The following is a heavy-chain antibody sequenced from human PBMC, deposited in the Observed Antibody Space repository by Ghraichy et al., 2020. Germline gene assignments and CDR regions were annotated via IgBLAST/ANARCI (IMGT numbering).Heavy chain of an antibody. CDR3: ARHGPVDYDYYYMDV. CDR1: GGSISSSSYY. CDR2: IYYSGST. D-gene: IGHD3/OR15-3a*01. J-gene: IGHJ6*03. V-gene: IGHV4-39*01. Sequence: SETLSLTCTVSGGSISSSSYYWGWIRQPPGKGLEWIGSIYYSGSTYYNPSLKSRVTISVDTSKNQFSLKLSSVTAADTAGYYCARHGPVDYDYYYMDVWGKGTTVTVSS.